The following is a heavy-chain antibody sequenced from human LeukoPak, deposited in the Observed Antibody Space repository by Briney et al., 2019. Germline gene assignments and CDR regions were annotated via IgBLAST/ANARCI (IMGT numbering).Heavy chain of an antibody. J-gene: IGHJ4*02. D-gene: IGHD5-18*01. CDR3: ARLRGYSYGVVYFDY. Sequence: PSETLSLTCTVSGGSISSGGYYWSWIRQHPGKGLEWIGYIYYSGSTYYDPSLKSRVTISVDTSKNQFSLKLSSVTAADTAVYYCARLRGYSYGVVYFDYWGQGTLVTVSS. CDR2: IYYSGST. CDR1: GGSISSGGYY. V-gene: IGHV4-31*03.